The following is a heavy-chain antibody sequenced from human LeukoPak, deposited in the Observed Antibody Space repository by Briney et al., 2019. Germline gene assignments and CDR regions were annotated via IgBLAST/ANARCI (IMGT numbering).Heavy chain of an antibody. J-gene: IGHJ4*02. CDR3: ARDGNYDLWSGKGFDY. D-gene: IGHD3-3*01. Sequence: ASVKVSCKASGGTFSSYAISWVRQAPGQGLEWMGWISAYNGNTNYAQKLQGRVTMTTDTSTSTAYMELRSLRSDDTAVYYCARDGNYDLWSGKGFDYWGQGTLVTVSS. V-gene: IGHV1-18*01. CDR1: GGTFSSYA. CDR2: ISAYNGNT.